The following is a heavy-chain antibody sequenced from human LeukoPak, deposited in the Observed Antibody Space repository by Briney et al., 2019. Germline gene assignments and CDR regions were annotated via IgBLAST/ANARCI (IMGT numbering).Heavy chain of an antibody. D-gene: IGHD5-18*01. J-gene: IGHJ4*02. CDR1: GFTFSSCS. CDR2: ISYSSTNI. Sequence: PGGSLRLSCAASGFTFSSCSMNWVRQAPGKGLEWVSYISYSSTNIYYAESVQGRFTISRDNAKNSLYLQMNSLRAEDTAVYYCASGYSYEWGQGTLVTVSS. V-gene: IGHV3-48*04. CDR3: ASGYSYE.